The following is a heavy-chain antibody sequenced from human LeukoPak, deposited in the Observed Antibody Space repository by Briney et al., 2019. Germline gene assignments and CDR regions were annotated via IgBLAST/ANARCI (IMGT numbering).Heavy chain of an antibody. J-gene: IGHJ6*03. CDR2: IRYDGSNK. D-gene: IGHD1-1*01. Sequence: PGGSLRLSCAASGFTFSSYGMHWVRQAPGKGLEWVAFIRYDGSNKYYADSVKGRFTISRDNSKNTLYLQMNSLRAEDTAVYYCAKEWAGTTDSYYYYMDVWGKGTTVTVSS. CDR3: AKEWAGTTDSYYYYMDV. V-gene: IGHV3-30*02. CDR1: GFTFSSYG.